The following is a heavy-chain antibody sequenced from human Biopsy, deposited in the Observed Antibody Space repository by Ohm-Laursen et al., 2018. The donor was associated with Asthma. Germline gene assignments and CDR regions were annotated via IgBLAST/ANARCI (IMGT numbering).Heavy chain of an antibody. CDR3: AKVRSDWVITESFDY. J-gene: IGHJ4*02. CDR1: GFTFSSYA. Sequence: SLRLSCAASGFTFSSYAMSWVRQAPGKGLEWVSAIRGSGGSTYYADSVKGRFTISRDNSKNSVFLHMDSLRPEDTAFYYCAKVRSDWVITESFDYWGQGVLVTVSS. D-gene: IGHD3-22*01. V-gene: IGHV3-23*01. CDR2: IRGSGGST.